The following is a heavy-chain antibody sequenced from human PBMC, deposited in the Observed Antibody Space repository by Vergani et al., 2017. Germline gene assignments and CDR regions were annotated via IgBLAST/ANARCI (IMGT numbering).Heavy chain of an antibody. CDR3: ARGGHYYYYYCMDV. V-gene: IGHV3-7*03. CDR2: IKQDGSEK. Sequence: EVQLVESGGGLVQPGGSLRLSCAASGFTFSNYYMSWVRQAPGKGLGWVANIKQDGSEKYYVDSVKGRFTNSRENAENSLYLQMSRLSAEDTALYCCARGGHYYYYYCMDVWGQGTTVTVSS. J-gene: IGHJ6*02. D-gene: IGHD3-16*01. CDR1: GFTFSNYY.